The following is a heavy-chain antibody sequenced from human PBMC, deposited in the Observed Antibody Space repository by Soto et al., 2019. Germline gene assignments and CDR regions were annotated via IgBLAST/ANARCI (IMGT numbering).Heavy chain of an antibody. V-gene: IGHV3-23*01. J-gene: IGHJ4*02. CDR3: AKSGFSGYDWDY. Sequence: EVQLLESGGGLVQPGGSLRLSCAASGFTFSSYAMSWVRQAPGKGLEWVSAISGSGGSTYYADSVKGRFTISRDNSTNTLYLQMNSLRAEDTAVYYCAKSGFSGYDWDYWGQGTLVTVSS. D-gene: IGHD5-12*01. CDR2: ISGSGGST. CDR1: GFTFSSYA.